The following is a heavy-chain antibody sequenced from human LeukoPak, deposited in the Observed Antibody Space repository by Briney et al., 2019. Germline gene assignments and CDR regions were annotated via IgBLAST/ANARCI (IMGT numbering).Heavy chain of an antibody. D-gene: IGHD5-24*01. Sequence: SETLSLTCAVYGGSFSGYYWSWIRQPPGKGLEWIGEINHSGSTNYNPSLKSRVTISVDTSKNQFSLKLSSVTAADTAVYYCARGRWLQGLDYWGQGTLVTVSS. J-gene: IGHJ4*02. V-gene: IGHV4-34*01. CDR3: ARGRWLQGLDY. CDR2: INHSGST. CDR1: GGSFSGYY.